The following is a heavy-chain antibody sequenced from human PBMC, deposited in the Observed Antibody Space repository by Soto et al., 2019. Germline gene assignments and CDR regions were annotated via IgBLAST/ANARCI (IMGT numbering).Heavy chain of an antibody. CDR3: ARGVEMATIPAFDI. V-gene: IGHV3-13*01. J-gene: IGHJ3*02. CDR2: IGTASHT. D-gene: IGHD5-12*01. CDR1: GFTFSSYD. Sequence: GGSLRLSCAASGFTFSSYDMHWVRQATGKGLEWVSAIGTASHTYYAGSVKGRFTSSRENAKNSLYLQMNSLRAGDTAVYYCARGVEMATIPAFDIWGQGTMVTVS.